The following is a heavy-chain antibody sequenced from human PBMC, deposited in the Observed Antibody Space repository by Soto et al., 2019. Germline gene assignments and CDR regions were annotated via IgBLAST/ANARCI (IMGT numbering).Heavy chain of an antibody. CDR3: AKGGRQWLVTCDFNY. CDR2: VSHDGRNT. V-gene: IGHV3-30*18. Sequence: VQLVESGGGVVQPGRSLRLSCAASGFTFSDYAMHWVRQAPGKGLEWVAVVSHDGRNTHYADSVKGRFTISRDSSKNTVSLEMTRLRAEDTDVYYCAKGGRQWLVTCDFNYWGQGALVTVSS. CDR1: GFTFSDYA. J-gene: IGHJ4*02. D-gene: IGHD6-19*01.